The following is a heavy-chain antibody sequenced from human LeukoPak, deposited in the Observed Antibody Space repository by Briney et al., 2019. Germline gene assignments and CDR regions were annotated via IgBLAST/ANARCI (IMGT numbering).Heavy chain of an antibody. CDR1: GGSISSYY. D-gene: IGHD6-13*01. V-gene: IGHV4-59*01. J-gene: IGHJ4*02. CDR2: IYYSGST. CDR3: ARSRGYFDY. Sequence: PSETLSLTCTVSGGSISSYYWSWIRQPPGKGLEWIGYIYYSGSTNYNPSLKSRVTISVDTSKNQFSLKLSSVTAADTALYYCARSRGYFDYWGQETLVTVSS.